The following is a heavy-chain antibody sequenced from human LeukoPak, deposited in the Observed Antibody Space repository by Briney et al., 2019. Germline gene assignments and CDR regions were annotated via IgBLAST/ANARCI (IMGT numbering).Heavy chain of an antibody. CDR1: GFTFSDYN. CDR3: ARDRGTFGVVDS. CDR2: IGTSSSTI. J-gene: IGHJ4*02. D-gene: IGHD3-3*01. Sequence: GGSLRLSCAASGFTFSDYNMNWVRQAPGKGLEWVAYIGTSSSTIYQAKSVKGRFSISRGNAKNSLFLQMDSLRVEDTAVYYCARDRGTFGVVDSWGQGTLVAVSS. V-gene: IGHV3-48*04.